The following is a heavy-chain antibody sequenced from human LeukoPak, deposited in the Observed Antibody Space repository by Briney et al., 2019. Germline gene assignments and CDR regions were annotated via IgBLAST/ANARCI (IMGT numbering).Heavy chain of an antibody. CDR1: GGSFSGYY. CDR3: ARDIPSYYGSGSFDY. J-gene: IGHJ4*02. Sequence: PSETLSLTCAVYGGSFSGYYWSWIRQPPGKGLEWIGEINHSGSTNYNPSLKSRVTISVDTSKNQFSLKLTSMTAADTAFYYCARDIPSYYGSGSFDYWGQGTLVTVSS. D-gene: IGHD3-10*01. CDR2: INHSGST. V-gene: IGHV4-34*01.